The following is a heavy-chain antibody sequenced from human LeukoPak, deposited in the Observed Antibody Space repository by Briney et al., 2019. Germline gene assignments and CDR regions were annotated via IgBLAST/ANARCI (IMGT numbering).Heavy chain of an antibody. CDR1: GFTFSNYA. J-gene: IGHJ4*02. CDR2: ISTNGGST. V-gene: IGHV3-64*01. Sequence: GGSLRLSCAASGFTFSNYAMYWVRQAPGRGLEYVSAISTNGGSTDYAISVKGRFTISRDNSDNRVFLQMGTLRAEDMAVYYCARGGYYDSSCSFDYWGQGILVTVSS. CDR3: ARGGYYDSSCSFDY. D-gene: IGHD3-22*01.